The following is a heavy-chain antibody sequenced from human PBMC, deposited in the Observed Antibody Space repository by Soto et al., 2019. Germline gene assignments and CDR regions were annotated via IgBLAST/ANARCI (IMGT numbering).Heavy chain of an antibody. V-gene: IGHV4-30-4*01. CDR3: ARDRQSEIVAMLASNGMD. CDR2: IYDSETT. D-gene: IGHD5-12*01. CDR1: GGSINSDDSY. Sequence: QVQLQESGPGLVKPSQTLSLTCTVSGGSINSDDSYWSWLRQPPGRGLELIGYIYDSETTYYNPSHKSRVTISVATSKNQFPLKLTSVTAAXXXXYYCARDRQSEIVAMLASNGMD. J-gene: IGHJ6*01.